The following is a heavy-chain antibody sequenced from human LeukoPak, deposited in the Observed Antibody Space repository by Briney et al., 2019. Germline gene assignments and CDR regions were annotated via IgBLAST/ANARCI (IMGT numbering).Heavy chain of an antibody. Sequence: RPGESLRLSCAPSGYPFRSYSMSWVRQPPGKGLEWVSSISGSGGRTSYADSVKDPFTLSRGNSKNTLYLQANCLRPQGTGVDYCAKWPEYSSSLLDYWGKGTRVTVS. D-gene: IGHD6-6*01. CDR1: GYPFRSYS. CDR3: AKWPEYSSSLLDY. V-gene: IGHV3-23*01. J-gene: IGHJ4*02. CDR2: ISGSGGRT.